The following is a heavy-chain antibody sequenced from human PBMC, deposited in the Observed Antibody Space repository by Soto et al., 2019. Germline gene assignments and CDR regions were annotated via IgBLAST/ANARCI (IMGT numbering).Heavy chain of an antibody. CDR1: GFTFSSYG. CDR3: ARDSGYGSGSYYKN. V-gene: IGHV3-33*01. D-gene: IGHD3-10*01. Sequence: ESGGGVVQPGRSLRLSCAASGFTFSSYGMHWVRQAPGKGLEWVAVIWYDGSNKYYADSVKGRFTISRDNSKNTLYLQMNSLRAEDTAVYYCARDSGYGSGSYYKNWGQGTLVTVSS. J-gene: IGHJ4*02. CDR2: IWYDGSNK.